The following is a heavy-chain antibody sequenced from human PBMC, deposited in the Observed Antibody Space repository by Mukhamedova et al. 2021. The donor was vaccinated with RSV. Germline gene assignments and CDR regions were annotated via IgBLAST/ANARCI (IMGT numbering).Heavy chain of an antibody. CDR2: ISPSGGP. V-gene: IGHV4-34*01. D-gene: IGHD2-21*01. Sequence: GLEWIGQISPSGGPTYNPSLESRVTISVDTSKNQLSLNLVSVTAADSAVYYCAGHKAYSQGTWSQGTRVTDSS. CDR3: AGHKAYSQGT. J-gene: IGHJ3*01.